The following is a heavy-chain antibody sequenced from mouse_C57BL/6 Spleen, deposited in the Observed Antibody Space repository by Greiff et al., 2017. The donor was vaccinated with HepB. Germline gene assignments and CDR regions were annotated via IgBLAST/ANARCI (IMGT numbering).Heavy chain of an antibody. CDR3: ARALFSTTVVATDWYFDV. V-gene: IGHV5-4*01. Sequence: VESGGGLVKPGGSLKLSCAASGFTFSSYAMSWVRQTPEKRLEWVATISDGGSYTYYPDNVKGRFTISRDNAKNNLYLQMSHLKSEDTAMYYCARALFSTTVVATDWYFDVWGTGTTVTVSS. CDR1: GFTFSSYA. J-gene: IGHJ1*03. CDR2: ISDGGSYT. D-gene: IGHD1-1*01.